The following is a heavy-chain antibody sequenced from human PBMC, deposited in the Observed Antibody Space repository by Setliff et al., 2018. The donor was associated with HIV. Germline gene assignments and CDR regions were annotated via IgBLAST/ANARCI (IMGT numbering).Heavy chain of an antibody. CDR2: ISRSNSYI. CDR3: ARATAAWDDAFDI. Sequence: GGSLRLSCAASGFPVSCYIMNWVRQAPGKGLEWVSFISRSNSYIYYADSVKGRFTISRDNAKNSLYLQMNSLRAEDTAVYYCARATAAWDDAFDIWGQGTMVTVSS. D-gene: IGHD6-13*01. J-gene: IGHJ3*02. V-gene: IGHV3-21*01. CDR1: GFPVSCYI.